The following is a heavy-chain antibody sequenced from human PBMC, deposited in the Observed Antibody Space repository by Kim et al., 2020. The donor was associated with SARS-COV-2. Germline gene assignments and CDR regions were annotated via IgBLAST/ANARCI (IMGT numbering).Heavy chain of an antibody. V-gene: IGHV4-30-2*05. J-gene: IGHJ5*02. CDR3: ARTERITIFGVVQWFDP. Sequence: LKSRVTISVDTSKNQFSLKLSSVTAADTAVYYCARTERITIFGVVQWFDPWGQGTLVTVSS. D-gene: IGHD3-3*01.